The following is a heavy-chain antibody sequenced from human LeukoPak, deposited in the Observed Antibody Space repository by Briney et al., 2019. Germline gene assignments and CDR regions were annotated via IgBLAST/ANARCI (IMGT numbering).Heavy chain of an antibody. J-gene: IGHJ3*02. CDR3: TRYFDWLLSRDAFDI. CDR1: GGSISSGGYY. D-gene: IGHD3-9*01. CDR2: ISYSGST. Sequence: SQTPSLTCTVSGGSISSGGYYWSWVRQHPGEGLEWIGYISYSGSTYYNPSLKSRVAISVDTSKNQFSLKLSSVTAADTAVYYCTRYFDWLLSRDAFDIWGQGTMFTVSS. V-gene: IGHV4-31*03.